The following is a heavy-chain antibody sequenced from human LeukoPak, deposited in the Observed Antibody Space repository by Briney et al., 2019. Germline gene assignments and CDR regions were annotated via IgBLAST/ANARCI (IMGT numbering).Heavy chain of an antibody. J-gene: IGHJ6*02. CDR3: ARLRYYAVDV. CDR2: ISSGSSTR. CDR1: GFTFNTFD. V-gene: IGHV3-48*01. Sequence: PGGSLRLSCAASGFTFNTFDMIWVRQAPGKGLECVSYISSGSSTRYYADSVKGRFTISRDNAKSSLFLQMNSLRAEDTAVYFCARLRYYAVDVWGQGTTVTVSS.